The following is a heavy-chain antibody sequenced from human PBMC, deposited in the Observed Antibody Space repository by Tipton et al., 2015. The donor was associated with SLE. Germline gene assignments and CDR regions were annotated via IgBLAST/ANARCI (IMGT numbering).Heavy chain of an antibody. Sequence: LRLSCTVSGGSISSYYWSWIRQPPGKGLEWIGYIYYSGSTNYNPSLKSRVTISVDTSKNQFSLKLSSVTAADTAVYYCASGNGGLVYFDYWGQGTLVTVSS. CDR2: IYYSGST. J-gene: IGHJ4*02. CDR3: ASGNGGLVYFDY. CDR1: GGSISSYY. D-gene: IGHD4-23*01. V-gene: IGHV4-59*08.